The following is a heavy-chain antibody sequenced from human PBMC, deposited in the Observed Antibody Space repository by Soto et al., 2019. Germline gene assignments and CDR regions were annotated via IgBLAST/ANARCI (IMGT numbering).Heavy chain of an antibody. CDR1: GFTFDDYA. CDR2: ISWNSGSI. J-gene: IGHJ6*02. Sequence: GGSLRLSCAASGFTFDDYAMHWVRQAPGKGLEWVSGISWNSGSIGYADSVKGRFTISRDNAKNSLYLQMNSLRAEDTALYYCARVRSIAVAGTKYYYYGMDVWGQGTTVTVSS. CDR3: ARVRSIAVAGTKYYYYGMDV. D-gene: IGHD6-19*01. V-gene: IGHV3-9*01.